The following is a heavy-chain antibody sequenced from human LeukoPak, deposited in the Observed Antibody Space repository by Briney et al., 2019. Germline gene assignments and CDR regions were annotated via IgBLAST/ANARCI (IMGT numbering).Heavy chain of an antibody. D-gene: IGHD1-26*01. CDR2: ISSDGTNK. J-gene: IGHJ4*02. V-gene: IGHV3-30-3*01. CDR1: GFTFGGYA. CDR3: ARDSGSGSSPIGH. Sequence: GGSLRLSCAASGFTFGGYAMHWVHQAPGKGLEWVAVISSDGTNKYNADSAKGRFTISRDNSKNTLYLQMNSLRLDDTAMYYCARDSGSGSSPIGHWGQGTLVTVSS.